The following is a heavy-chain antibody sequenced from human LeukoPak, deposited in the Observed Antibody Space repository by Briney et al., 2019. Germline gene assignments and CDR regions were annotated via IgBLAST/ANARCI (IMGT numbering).Heavy chain of an antibody. CDR2: ISSSSSYI. CDR1: GFTFSSYS. D-gene: IGHD5-18*01. J-gene: IGHJ3*02. V-gene: IGHV3-21*01. Sequence: PGGSLRLSCAASGFTFSSYSMNWARQAPGKGLEWVSSISSSSSYIYYADSVKGRFTISRDNAKNSLYLQMNSLRAEDTAVYYCARAPAGRRIQLWLATAFDIWGQGTMVTVSS. CDR3: ARAPAGRRIQLWLATAFDI.